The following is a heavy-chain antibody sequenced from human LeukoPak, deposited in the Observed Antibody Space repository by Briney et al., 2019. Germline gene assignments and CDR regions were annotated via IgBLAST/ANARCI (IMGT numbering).Heavy chain of an antibody. D-gene: IGHD2-15*01. Sequence: GASVKVSCKASGYTFTGYYMHWVRQAPGQGLEWMGRINPNSGGTNYAQKLQGRVTMTRDTSISTAYMELSRLRSDDTAVYYCARERSLVEVVAATLSWFDPWGQGTLVTVSS. CDR3: ARERSLVEVVAATLSWFDP. V-gene: IGHV1-2*06. CDR2: INPNSGGT. CDR1: GYTFTGYY. J-gene: IGHJ5*02.